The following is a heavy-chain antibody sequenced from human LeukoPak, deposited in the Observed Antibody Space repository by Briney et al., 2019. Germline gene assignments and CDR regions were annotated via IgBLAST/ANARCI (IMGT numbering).Heavy chain of an antibody. CDR2: ISAYNGNT. J-gene: IGHJ4*02. CDR1: GYTFTSYG. D-gene: IGHD3-9*01. Sequence: GASVEVSCKASGYTFTSYGISWVRQAPGQGLEWMGWISAYNGNTNYAQKLQGRVTMTTDTSTSTAYMELRSLRSDDTAVYYCARAGTFLRYFDWLPYDYWGQGTLVTVSS. V-gene: IGHV1-18*04. CDR3: ARAGTFLRYFDWLPYDY.